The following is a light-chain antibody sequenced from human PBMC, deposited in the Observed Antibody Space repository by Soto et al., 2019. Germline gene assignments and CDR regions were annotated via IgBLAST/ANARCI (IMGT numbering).Light chain of an antibody. CDR2: KAS. V-gene: IGKV1-27*01. CDR3: QKYNSAPLT. J-gene: IGKJ1*01. CDR1: QGISNY. Sequence: DIQMTQSPSSLSASVGDRVTITCRASQGISNYLAWYQQKPGKVPKLLIYKASTLKSGVPSRFSGSGSGTEFTLTISSLQPDDFATYYCQKYNSAPLTFGQGTKVDIK.